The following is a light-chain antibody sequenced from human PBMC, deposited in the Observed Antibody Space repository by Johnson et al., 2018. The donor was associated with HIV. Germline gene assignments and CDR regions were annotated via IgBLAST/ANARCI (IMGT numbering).Light chain of an antibody. CDR2: KDN. V-gene: IGLV1-51*02. CDR1: SSTIGNNF. CDR3: GTWDSSLSGLYV. J-gene: IGLJ1*01. Sequence: QSLLTQPPSVSAAPGQKVTISCSGSSSTIGNNFVSWYQVLPGTAPKLLIYKDNERPSGIPARFSGSKSGPSAPLGITGLQPGDEADYYCGTWDSSLSGLYVFGTGTKVTVL.